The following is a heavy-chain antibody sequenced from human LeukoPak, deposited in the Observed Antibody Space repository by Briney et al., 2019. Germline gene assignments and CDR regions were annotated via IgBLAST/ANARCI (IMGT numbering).Heavy chain of an antibody. CDR2: INPTGGST. CDR3: ARDLGGNSGLDAFDI. V-gene: IGHV1-46*01. D-gene: IGHD4-23*01. Sequence: ASVKVSCKASGYTFTSYYIHWVRQAPGQGLEWMGIINPTGGSTSYAQKFQGSVTMTRDTSTSTVYMELSSLRSEDTAVYYCARDLGGNSGLDAFDIWGQGTMVTVSS. J-gene: IGHJ3*02. CDR1: GYTFTSYY.